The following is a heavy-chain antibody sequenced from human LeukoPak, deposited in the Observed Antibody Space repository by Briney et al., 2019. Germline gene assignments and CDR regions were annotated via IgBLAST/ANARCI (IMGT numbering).Heavy chain of an antibody. D-gene: IGHD3-10*01. CDR1: GFTFNTYG. Sequence: GGSLRLSCAASGFTFNTYGMSWVRKAPGKGLKWVSDISGSGGATYYAAPVKGRFTISRDDPPNTLYLQMNSLRAEDTAVYFCARGGVDYYGSGTYYLMYYFDYWGQGALVTVSS. CDR2: ISGSGGAT. V-gene: IGHV3-23*01. CDR3: ARGGVDYYGSGTYYLMYYFDY. J-gene: IGHJ4*02.